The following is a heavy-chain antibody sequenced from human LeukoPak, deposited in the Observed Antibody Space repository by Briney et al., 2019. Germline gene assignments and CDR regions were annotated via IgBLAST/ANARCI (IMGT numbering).Heavy chain of an antibody. CDR1: GGSFSGYY. CDR3: ARCRVLSDAFDI. Sequence: SETLSLTCAVYGGSFSGYYWRWIRQPPGKGLEWIGEINHSGSTNYNPSLKSRVTISVDTSKNQFSLKLSSVTAADTAVYYCARCRVLSDAFDIWGQGTMVTVSS. D-gene: IGHD1-1*01. J-gene: IGHJ3*02. V-gene: IGHV4-34*01. CDR2: INHSGST.